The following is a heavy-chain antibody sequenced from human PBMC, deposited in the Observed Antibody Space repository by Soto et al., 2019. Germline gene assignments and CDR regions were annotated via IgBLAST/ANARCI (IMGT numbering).Heavy chain of an antibody. CDR2: ISSSTCYI. J-gene: IGHJ4*02. CDR3: ARGLRDIAVDGPDY. Sequence: GGSLRLSCVASGFTFSSYNMNWVRQAPGKGLEWVSSISSSTCYIYYADSVKGRFTISRDNAKNSLFLQMNSLRAEDTAVYYCARGLRDIAVDGPDYWGQGXLVTVSS. D-gene: IGHD2-15*01. CDR1: GFTFSSYN. V-gene: IGHV3-21*01.